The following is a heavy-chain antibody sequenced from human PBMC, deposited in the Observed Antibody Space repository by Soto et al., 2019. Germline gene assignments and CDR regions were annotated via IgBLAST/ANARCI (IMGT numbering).Heavy chain of an antibody. Sequence: EVQLVESGGGLVKPGGSLRLSCAASGFTFSNAWMSWVRQAPGKGLEWVGRIKSKTDGGTTDYAAPVKGRFTISRDDSKNTLYLQMNSLKTEDTAVYYCTTDYDNIWGSYRPSFDYWGQGTLVTVSS. CDR1: GFTFSNAW. CDR3: TTDYDNIWGSYRPSFDY. V-gene: IGHV3-15*01. CDR2: IKSKTDGGTT. J-gene: IGHJ4*02. D-gene: IGHD3-16*02.